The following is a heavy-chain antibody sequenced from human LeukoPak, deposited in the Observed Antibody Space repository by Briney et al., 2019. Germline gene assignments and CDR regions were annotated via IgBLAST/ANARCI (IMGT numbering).Heavy chain of an antibody. CDR2: INPSGGSI. J-gene: IGHJ6*02. V-gene: IGHV1-46*01. Sequence: ASVKVSCKASGYTFTSYYMHWVRQAPGQGLEWMGIINPSGGSISYAQKFQGRVTMTRDTSTSTVYMELSSLRSEDTAVYYCARGAGSRVLILEWLPLGMDVWGQGTTVTVSS. CDR3: ARGAGSRVLILEWLPLGMDV. D-gene: IGHD3-3*01. CDR1: GYTFTSYY.